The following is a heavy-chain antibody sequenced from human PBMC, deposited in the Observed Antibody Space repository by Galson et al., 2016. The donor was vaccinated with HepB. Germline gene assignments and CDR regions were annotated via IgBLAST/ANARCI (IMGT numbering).Heavy chain of an antibody. Sequence: SLRLSCAASGFTFSNYAMSWVRQAPGKGLEWVSSISGSGDTTYVADAVRGRFTISRDNSRNTLSLQMDSLRAEDSAIYYCAKGNIVQVPAAPYAWGQGALVTVSS. CDR1: GFTFSNYA. V-gene: IGHV3-23*01. CDR2: ISGSGDTT. J-gene: IGHJ5*02. D-gene: IGHD2-2*01. CDR3: AKGNIVQVPAAPYA.